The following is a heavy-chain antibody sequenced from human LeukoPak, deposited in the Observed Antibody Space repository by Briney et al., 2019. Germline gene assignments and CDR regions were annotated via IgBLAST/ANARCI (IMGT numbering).Heavy chain of an antibody. V-gene: IGHV3-21*01. J-gene: IGHJ4*02. CDR2: ISSSSSCI. D-gene: IGHD6-6*01. CDR1: GFTFSSYS. Sequence: GGSLRLSCAASGFTFSSYSMNWVRQAPGKGLEWVSSISSSSSCIYYADSVKGRFTISRDNAKNSLYLQMNSLRAEDTAVYYCARAEYSSSSAYSSGYVYWGQGTLVTVSS. CDR3: ARAEYSSSSAYSSGYVY.